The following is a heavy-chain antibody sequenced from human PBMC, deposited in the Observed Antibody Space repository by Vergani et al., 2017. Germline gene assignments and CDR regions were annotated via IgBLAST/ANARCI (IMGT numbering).Heavy chain of an antibody. Sequence: EVQLVGSGGGLVKPRGSLRLSCAASGFTFSSYSMNWVRQAPGKGLEWVSSISSSSSYIYYADSVKGRFTISRDNAKNSLYLQMNSLRAEDTAVYYCARDLHDFFDYWGQGTLVTVSS. CDR2: ISSSSSYI. V-gene: IGHV3-21*01. J-gene: IGHJ4*02. CDR1: GFTFSSYS. D-gene: IGHD3-3*01. CDR3: ARDLHDFFDY.